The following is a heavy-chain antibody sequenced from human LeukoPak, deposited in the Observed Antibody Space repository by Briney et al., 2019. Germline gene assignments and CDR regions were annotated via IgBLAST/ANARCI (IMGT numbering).Heavy chain of an antibody. Sequence: GGSLRLSCAASGFTLSSYEMSWVRQAPGKGLEWVSVIYSGGSTYYADSVKGRFTISRHNSKNTLYLQMNSLRAEDTAVYYCARAYSYDILTGYYLDYWGQGTLVTVSS. CDR1: GFTLSSYE. D-gene: IGHD3-9*01. J-gene: IGHJ4*02. CDR3: ARAYSYDILTGYYLDY. V-gene: IGHV3-53*04. CDR2: IYSGGST.